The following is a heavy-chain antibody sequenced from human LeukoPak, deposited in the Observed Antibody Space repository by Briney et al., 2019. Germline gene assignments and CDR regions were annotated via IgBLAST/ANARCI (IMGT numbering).Heavy chain of an antibody. CDR1: GFTFSSYA. V-gene: IGHV3-23*01. CDR2: ISGSGGST. J-gene: IGHJ4*02. D-gene: IGHD3-10*01. CDR3: ARHQAGSGSYFDY. Sequence: PGGSLRLSCAASGFTFSSYAMSWVRQAPGKGLEWVSAISGSGGSTYYADSVKGRFTVSRDNAKNSLYLQMNSLRAEDTAVYYCARHQAGSGSYFDYWGQGTLVTVSS.